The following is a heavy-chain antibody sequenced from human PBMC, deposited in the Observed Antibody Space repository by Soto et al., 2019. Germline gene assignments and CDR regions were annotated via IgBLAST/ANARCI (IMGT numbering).Heavy chain of an antibody. CDR1: GFSLSNAGLG. V-gene: IGHV2-26*04. D-gene: IGHD6-13*01. J-gene: IGHJ5*01. CDR2: SFSNDEK. Sequence: QVTVKESGPVLVKPTETLTLTCTVSGFSLSNAGLGVSWIRQPPGKALEGLAHSFSNDEKSYSTSLKSRLTISKDTSKRQVVLTMTNMDPVDTATYYCASTYSTSWYWFDSWGQGTLVTVSS. CDR3: ASTYSTSWYWFDS.